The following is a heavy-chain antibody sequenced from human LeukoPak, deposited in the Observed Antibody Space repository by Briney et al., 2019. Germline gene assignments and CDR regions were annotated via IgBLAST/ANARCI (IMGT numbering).Heavy chain of an antibody. CDR3: AIVPKTGMPAIT. CDR1: GGSVNNYG. Sequence: SVKVSCKTSGGSVNNYGINWVRQAPGQGLEWMGMIIPLLTRPKYAKKFQGRVTITADESADTAYMEVSRLTSEDTAVFFCAIVPKTGMPAITWGPGTLVSVSS. D-gene: IGHD6-6*01. J-gene: IGHJ5*02. CDR2: IIPLLTRP. V-gene: IGHV1-69*13.